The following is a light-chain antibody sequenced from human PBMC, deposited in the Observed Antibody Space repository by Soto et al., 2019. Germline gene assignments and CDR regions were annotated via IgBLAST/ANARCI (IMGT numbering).Light chain of an antibody. Sequence: VWAQTPGTLSLSPRERATLSCRASQSVSSSYLAWYQQKPGQAPRLLIYGASSRATGIPDRFSGSGSGTDFTLTISRLELEDFAVYYCPQYGSSSWTFCYGTKVDIK. V-gene: IGKV3-20*01. CDR2: GAS. J-gene: IGKJ1*01. CDR3: PQYGSSSWT. CDR1: QSVSSSY.